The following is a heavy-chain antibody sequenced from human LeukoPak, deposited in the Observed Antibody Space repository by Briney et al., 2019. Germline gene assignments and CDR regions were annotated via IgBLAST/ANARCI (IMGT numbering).Heavy chain of an antibody. Sequence: PGGSLRLSCAASGFTFNSYAMHWVRQAPGKGLEWVAVVSYDGSTNYYADSVKGRFTISRDDSKDTLYLQMNSLRVEDTAVYYCASHQGYRHDYWGQGTLVTVSS. J-gene: IGHJ4*02. CDR1: GFTFNSYA. CDR3: ASHQGYRHDY. V-gene: IGHV3-30*03. CDR2: VSYDGSTN. D-gene: IGHD2-15*01.